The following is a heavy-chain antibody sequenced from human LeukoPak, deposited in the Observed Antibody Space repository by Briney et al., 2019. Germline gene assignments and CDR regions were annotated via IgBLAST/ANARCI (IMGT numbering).Heavy chain of an antibody. V-gene: IGHV3-74*03. D-gene: IGHD5-12*01. CDR2: IQSDGSTT. Sequence: GSLRLSCAASGFTFSSYWMHWVRKTPGKGPVWVSGIQSDGSTTTYADFVKGRFTISRDNAKNTLFLQMNSLRAEDTAVYYCARDRGYVPDCWGRGTLVTVSS. J-gene: IGHJ4*02. CDR1: GFTFSSYW. CDR3: ARDRGYVPDC.